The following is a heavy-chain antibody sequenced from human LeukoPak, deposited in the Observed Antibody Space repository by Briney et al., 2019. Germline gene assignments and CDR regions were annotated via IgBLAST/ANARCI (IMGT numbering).Heavy chain of an antibody. CDR1: GGSISSGGYY. Sequence: PSETLSLTCTVSGGSISSGGYYWSWIRQHPGKGLEWIGYIYYSGSTYYNPSLKSRVTISVDTSKNQFSLKLSSVTAADTAVYYCARSIAVAGTLDYWGQGTLVTVSS. CDR3: ARSIAVAGTLDY. V-gene: IGHV4-31*03. J-gene: IGHJ4*02. D-gene: IGHD6-19*01. CDR2: IYYSGST.